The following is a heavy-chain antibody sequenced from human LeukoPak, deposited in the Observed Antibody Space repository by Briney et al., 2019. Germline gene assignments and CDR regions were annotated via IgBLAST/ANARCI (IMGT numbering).Heavy chain of an antibody. CDR2: IYYSGST. Sequence: SETLSLTCTVSGGSISSGGYYWSWVRQPPGKGLEWIGYIYYSGSTNYNPSLKSRVTISVDTSKNQFSLKLISVTAPDTAVYYCARELAAETSFDCWGQGTLVTVSS. D-gene: IGHD6-25*01. V-gene: IGHV4-61*08. CDR1: GGSISSGGYY. CDR3: ARELAAETSFDC. J-gene: IGHJ4*02.